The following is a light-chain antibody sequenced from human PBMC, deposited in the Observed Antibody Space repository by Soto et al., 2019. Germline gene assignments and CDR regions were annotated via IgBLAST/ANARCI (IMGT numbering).Light chain of an antibody. CDR1: QSVSNN. CDR3: KQYKEWPPFT. V-gene: IGKV3-15*01. Sequence: IVMRHSPATLSVSHLYTATRSCRGSQSVSNNVAWYQQKPGQAPRLLILGASTRATGIPARFSGSGSGTEFTLSISSLQSEDFAVYYCKQYKEWPPFTFGQGTRLEIK. CDR2: GAS. J-gene: IGKJ5*01.